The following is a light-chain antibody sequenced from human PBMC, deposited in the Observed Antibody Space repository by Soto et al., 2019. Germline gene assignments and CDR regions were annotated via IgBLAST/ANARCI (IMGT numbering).Light chain of an antibody. V-gene: IGLV1-40*01. CDR3: QSYYSSLSGYV. Sequence: QSVLTQPPSVSGAPGQRVTISCTGSSSNIGAGYDVHWYQQLPGTAPKLLIYGNTNRPSGVPDRFSGSKSGPSASLAITGLQAEDEADYYCQSYYSSLSGYVFGTGTKVTVL. CDR2: GNT. J-gene: IGLJ1*01. CDR1: SSNIGAGYD.